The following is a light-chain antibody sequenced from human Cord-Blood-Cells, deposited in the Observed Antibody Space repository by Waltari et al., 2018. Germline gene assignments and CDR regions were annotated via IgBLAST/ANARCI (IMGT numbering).Light chain of an antibody. CDR2: SNN. V-gene: IGLV1-44*01. CDR1: SSTIGSTT. CDR3: AAWDDSLNGYV. Sequence: QSVLTQPPSASGTPGQRVTPSCSGSSSTIGSTTVTWYQQLPGTAPKLIFYSNNQRPSGVPDRFSGSKSGTSASLAISGLQSEDEADYYCAAWDDSLNGYVFGTGTKVTVL. J-gene: IGLJ1*01.